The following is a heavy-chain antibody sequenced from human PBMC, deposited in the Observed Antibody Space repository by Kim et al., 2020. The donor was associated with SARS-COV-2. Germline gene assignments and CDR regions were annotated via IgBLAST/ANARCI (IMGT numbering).Heavy chain of an antibody. CDR3: ARDLRRRNIVVVPAVASDY. J-gene: IGHJ4*02. V-gene: IGHV3-11*05. D-gene: IGHD2-2*01. Sequence: RFTSSRDNAKNSLYLQMNSLRAEDTAVYYCARDLRRRNIVVVPAVASDYWGQGTLVTVSS.